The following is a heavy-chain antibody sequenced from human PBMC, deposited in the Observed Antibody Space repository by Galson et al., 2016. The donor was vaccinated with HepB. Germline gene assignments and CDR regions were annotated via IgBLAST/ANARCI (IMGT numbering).Heavy chain of an antibody. CDR3: AREADGDRVHYDN. J-gene: IGHJ4*02. CDR2: IRGTAYTI. V-gene: IGHV3-11*01. D-gene: IGHD4-17*01. CDR1: GFTFSDYY. Sequence: LRLSCAASGFTFSDYYMSWIRQAPGKGLEWLSYIRGTAYTISYADSVKGRFTISRDNAKKSLYLQMNSLSAEDTAVYYCAREADGDRVHYDNWGQGTLVTVST.